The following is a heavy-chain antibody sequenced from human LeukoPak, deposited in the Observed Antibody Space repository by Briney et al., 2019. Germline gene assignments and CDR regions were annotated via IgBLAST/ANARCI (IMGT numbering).Heavy chain of an antibody. V-gene: IGHV4-59*08. CDR3: ARHRFASPLDS. CDR1: GVSSSSSY. J-gene: IGHJ4*02. CDR2: IFYTGDS. D-gene: IGHD2-21*01. Sequence: SETLSLTCTVSGVSSSSSYWSWIRQPPGKGLEWIGYIFYTGDSNHNPSFKSRVSISLDTSKDQISLKLSSVTAADTAVYYWARHRFASPLDSWGQGTLVTVSS.